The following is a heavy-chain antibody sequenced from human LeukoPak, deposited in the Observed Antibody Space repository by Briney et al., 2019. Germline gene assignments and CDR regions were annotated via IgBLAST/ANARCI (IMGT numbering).Heavy chain of an antibody. CDR2: IIPIFGTA. J-gene: IGHJ4*02. CDR3: TRGRLSQYYDSSGYYYDLAY. CDR1: GGTFSSYA. V-gene: IGHV1-69*05. D-gene: IGHD3-22*01. Sequence: EASVKVSCKASGGTFSSYAISWVRQAPGQGLEWMGRIIPIFGTANYAQKFQGRVTITTDESTSTAYMELSSLRSEDTAVSYCTRGRLSQYYDSSGYYYDLAYRRQGTLVTVSS.